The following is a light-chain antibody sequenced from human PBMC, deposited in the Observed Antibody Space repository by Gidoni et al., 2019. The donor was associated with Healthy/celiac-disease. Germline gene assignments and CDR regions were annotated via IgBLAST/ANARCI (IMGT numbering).Light chain of an antibody. J-gene: IGKJ4*01. V-gene: IGKV3-11*01. CDR1: QSVSSY. Sequence: EIVLTQSPATLSLSPGERATLSCRASQSVSSYLALYQQKPGQAPRLLIYDASNRATGIPARFSGTVSGTDFTLTISSLEPEDFAVYYCQQRSNWPLTFGGGTKVEIK. CDR2: DAS. CDR3: QQRSNWPLT.